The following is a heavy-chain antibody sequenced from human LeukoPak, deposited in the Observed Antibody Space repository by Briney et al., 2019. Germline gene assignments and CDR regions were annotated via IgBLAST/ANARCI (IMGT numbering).Heavy chain of an antibody. CDR1: DFSLSSFW. Sequence: PGGSLRLSCAASDFSLSSFWMSWVRQAPGKGLEWVANIKRDGSDKNYVDPVKGRFTISRDNAKNSLYLQMNSLRAEDTAVYYCARASQQLGNDAFDIWGQGTMVTVSS. CDR3: ARASQQLGNDAFDI. J-gene: IGHJ3*02. CDR2: IKRDGSDK. V-gene: IGHV3-7*01. D-gene: IGHD6-13*01.